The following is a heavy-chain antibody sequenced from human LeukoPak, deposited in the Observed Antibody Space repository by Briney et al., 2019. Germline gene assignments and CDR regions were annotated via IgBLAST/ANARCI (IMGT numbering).Heavy chain of an antibody. CDR1: GGSISSGSYY. CDR3: ARIPSLGRYYFDY. V-gene: IGHV4-61*02. J-gene: IGHJ4*02. Sequence: SETLSLTCTVSGGSISSGSYYWSWIRQPAGKGLEWIGRIYASGSTNYNPSLKSRVTISVDTSKNQFSLKLSSVTAADTAVYYCARIPSLGRYYFDYWGQGTLVTVSS. CDR2: IYASGST. D-gene: IGHD3-16*01.